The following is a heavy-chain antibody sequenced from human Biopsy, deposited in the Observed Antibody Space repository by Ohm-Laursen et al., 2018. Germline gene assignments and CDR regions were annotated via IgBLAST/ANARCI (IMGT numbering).Heavy chain of an antibody. CDR2: IYYRGST. Sequence: SQTLSLTCTVSGGSISSDYWSRIRQTPGKGLEWIGYIYYRGSTNYNPSLKSRVTISVDTSKNQFSLRLNSVTAADTAVYYCARAANSTGWPYYYFYGMDVWGQGTTVTVSS. D-gene: IGHD2/OR15-2a*01. CDR1: GGSISSDY. J-gene: IGHJ6*02. V-gene: IGHV4-59*01. CDR3: ARAANSTGWPYYYFYGMDV.